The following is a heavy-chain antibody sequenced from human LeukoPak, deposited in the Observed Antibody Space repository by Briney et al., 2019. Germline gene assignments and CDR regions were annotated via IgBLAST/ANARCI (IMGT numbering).Heavy chain of an antibody. CDR2: IYHSGST. D-gene: IGHD6-19*01. CDR1: GGSISSSNW. J-gene: IGHJ4*02. Sequence: SETLSLTCAVSGGSISSSNWWSWVRQPPGKGLEWIGEIYHSGSTNYNPSLKSRVTISVDTSKNQFSLKLSSVTAADTAVYYCARLETSSGSLSYFDYWGQGTLVTVSS. CDR3: ARLETSSGSLSYFDY. V-gene: IGHV4-4*02.